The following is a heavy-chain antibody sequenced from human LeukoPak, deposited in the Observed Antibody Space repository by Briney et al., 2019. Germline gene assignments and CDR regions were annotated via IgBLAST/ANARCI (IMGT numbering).Heavy chain of an antibody. Sequence: SETLSLTCTVSGGSISSSSYYWGWIRQPPGKGLQWIGSIYYSGSTYYNPSLKSRVTISVDTSKNHFSLSLSSVTAADTAVYYCARDFDSSGYYPFYWGQGTPVTVSS. CDR3: ARDFDSSGYYPFY. J-gene: IGHJ4*02. CDR1: GGSISSSSYY. D-gene: IGHD3-22*01. V-gene: IGHV4-39*02. CDR2: IYYSGST.